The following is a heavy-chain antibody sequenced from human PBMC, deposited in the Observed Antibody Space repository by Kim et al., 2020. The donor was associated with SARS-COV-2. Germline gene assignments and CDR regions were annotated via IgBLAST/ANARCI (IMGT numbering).Heavy chain of an antibody. J-gene: IGHJ4*02. CDR3: ARTTGDPLYYFDY. D-gene: IGHD2-21*02. Sequence: SETLSLTCTVSGGSISSYYWSWIRQPPGKGLEWIGYSYYSGSTTYNPSLTSRVTISVDTSKNQFSLKLSSVTAADTAVYYCARTTGDPLYYFDYWGQGTLVTVSS. CDR2: SYYSGST. CDR1: GGSISSYY. V-gene: IGHV4-59*08.